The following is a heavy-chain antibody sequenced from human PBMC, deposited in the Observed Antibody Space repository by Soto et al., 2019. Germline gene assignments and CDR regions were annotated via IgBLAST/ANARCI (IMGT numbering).Heavy chain of an antibody. V-gene: IGHV1-2*02. CDR1: GYTFTGYY. D-gene: IGHD2-2*01. J-gene: IGHJ6*02. CDR3: ARGLGYCSSTSCYYYYGMDV. CDR2: INPNSGGT. Sequence: ASVKVSCKASGYTFTGYYMHWVRQAPGQGLEWMGWINPNSGGTNYAQKFQGRVTMTRDTSISTAYMELSSLRSEDTAVYYCARGLGYCSSTSCYYYYGMDVWGQGTTVTVSS.